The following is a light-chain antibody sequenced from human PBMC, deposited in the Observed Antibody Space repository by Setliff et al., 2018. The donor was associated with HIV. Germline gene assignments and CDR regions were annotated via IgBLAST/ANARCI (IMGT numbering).Light chain of an antibody. CDR1: GSDVGGYNY. CDR3: SSYTSICTIYV. J-gene: IGLJ1*01. V-gene: IGLV2-14*01. Sequence: QSVLTQPASVSGSPGQSITISCTGTGSDVGGYNYVSWYQQHPGKAPKLMIYGVSKRPSGVSNHFSGSKSGNTASLTISGLQAEDEADYYCSSYTSICTIYVFGTGTKVTVL. CDR2: GVS.